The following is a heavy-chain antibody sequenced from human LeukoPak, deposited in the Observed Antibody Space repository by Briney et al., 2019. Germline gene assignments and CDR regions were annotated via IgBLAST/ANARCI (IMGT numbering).Heavy chain of an antibody. J-gene: IGHJ4*02. CDR2: INPSGGST. Sequence: ASVTVSFKACGYTFTSYYMHWVRQAPGQGLEWMGIINPSGGSTSYAQKFQGRVTMTRDMSTSTVYMELSSLRSEDTAVYYCARDYGGNPSLFDYWGQGTLVTVSS. CDR1: GYTFTSYY. V-gene: IGHV1-46*01. CDR3: ARDYGGNPSLFDY. D-gene: IGHD4-23*01.